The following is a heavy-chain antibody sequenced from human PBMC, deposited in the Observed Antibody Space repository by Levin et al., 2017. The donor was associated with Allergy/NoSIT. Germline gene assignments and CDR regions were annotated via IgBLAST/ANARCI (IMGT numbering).Heavy chain of an antibody. CDR1: GFTFSSYG. CDR3: AKDLGRIAAAPIDY. D-gene: IGHD6-13*01. V-gene: IGHV3-30*18. CDR2: ISYDGSNK. Sequence: PGGSLRLSCAASGFTFSSYGMHWVRQAPGKGLEWVAVISYDGSNKYYADSVKGRFTISRDNSKNTLYLQMNSLRAEDTAVYYCAKDLGRIAAAPIDYWGQGTLVTVSS. J-gene: IGHJ4*02.